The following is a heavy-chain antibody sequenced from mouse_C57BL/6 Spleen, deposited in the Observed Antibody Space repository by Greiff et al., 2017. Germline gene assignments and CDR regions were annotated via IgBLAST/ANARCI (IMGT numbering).Heavy chain of an antibody. CDR3: ARADDGYFYAMDY. V-gene: IGHV1-82*01. D-gene: IGHD2-3*01. Sequence: VQLVESGPELVKPGASVKISCKASGYAFSSSWMNWVKQRPGKGLEWIGRIYPGDGDTNYNGKFKGKATLTADKSSSTAYMQLSSLTSEDSAVYFCARADDGYFYAMDYWGQGTSVTVSS. CDR2: IYPGDGDT. CDR1: GYAFSSSW. J-gene: IGHJ4*01.